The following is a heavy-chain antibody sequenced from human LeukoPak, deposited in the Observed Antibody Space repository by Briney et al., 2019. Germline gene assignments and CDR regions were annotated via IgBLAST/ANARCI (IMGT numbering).Heavy chain of an antibody. J-gene: IGHJ5*02. D-gene: IGHD6-6*01. V-gene: IGHV3-11*04. CDR1: GFTFSDYY. Sequence: GGSLRLSCAASGFTFSDYYMSWMRQAPGKGLEWVSYISSSGSTIYYADSVRGRFTIPRDNTKNSLFLQMNSQRAEDTAIYYCARDVGTSSNWYDPWGQGTLVTVSS. CDR2: ISSSGSTI. CDR3: ARDVGTSSNWYDP.